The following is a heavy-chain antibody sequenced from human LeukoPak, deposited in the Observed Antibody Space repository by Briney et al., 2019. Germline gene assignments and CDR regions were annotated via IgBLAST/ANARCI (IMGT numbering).Heavy chain of an antibody. CDR1: GFPFRNYV. V-gene: IGHV3-23*01. CDR3: AKAGYYYDSSGYYYS. J-gene: IGHJ4*02. CDR2: ISGSGGST. Sequence: GGSLRLSCAASGFPFRNYVMSWVRQAPGKGLEWVSAISGSGGSTYYADSVKGRFTISRDNSKNTLYLQMNSLRAEDTAVYYCAKAGYYYDSSGYYYSWGQGTLVTVSS. D-gene: IGHD3-22*01.